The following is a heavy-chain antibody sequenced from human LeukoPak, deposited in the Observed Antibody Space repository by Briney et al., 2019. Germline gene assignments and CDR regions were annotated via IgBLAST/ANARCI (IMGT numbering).Heavy chain of an antibody. D-gene: IGHD5-24*01. Sequence: SETLSLTCTVSGGSISSYYWSWIRQPPGKGLEWIGYIYYSGSTNYNPSLKSRVTISVDTSKNQFSLKLSSVTAADTAVYYCARGEMATILRRYYYYGMDVWGQGTTVTVYS. CDR2: IYYSGST. V-gene: IGHV4-59*01. CDR3: ARGEMATILRRYYYYGMDV. CDR1: GGSISSYY. J-gene: IGHJ6*02.